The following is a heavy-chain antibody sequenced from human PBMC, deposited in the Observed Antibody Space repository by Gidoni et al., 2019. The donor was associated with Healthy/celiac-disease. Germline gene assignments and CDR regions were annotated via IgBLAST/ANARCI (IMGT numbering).Heavy chain of an antibody. D-gene: IGHD2-15*01. CDR2: INHSGST. CDR1: GGSFSGYY. Sequence: QVQLQQWGAGLLKPSATLSLTCAVYGGSFSGYYWSWIRQPPGKGLEWIGEINHSGSTNYNPSLKSRVTISVDTSKNQFSLKLSSVTAADTAVYYCARKRGWYYMDVWGKGTTVTVSS. V-gene: IGHV4-34*01. CDR3: ARKRGWYYMDV. J-gene: IGHJ6*03.